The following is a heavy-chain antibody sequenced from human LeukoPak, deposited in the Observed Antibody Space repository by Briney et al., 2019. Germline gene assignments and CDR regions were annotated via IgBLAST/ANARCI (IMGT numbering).Heavy chain of an antibody. V-gene: IGHV3-23*01. CDR3: AKYLYDSSGHYFDY. CDR1: GFTFSSYG. CDR2: ISGSGGST. J-gene: IGHJ4*02. Sequence: GGTLRLSCAASGFTFSSYGMSWVRQAPGKGLEWVSAISGSGGSTYYADSVKGRFTISRDNSKNTLYLQMNSLRAEDTAVYYCAKYLYDSSGHYFDYWGQGTLVTVSS. D-gene: IGHD3-22*01.